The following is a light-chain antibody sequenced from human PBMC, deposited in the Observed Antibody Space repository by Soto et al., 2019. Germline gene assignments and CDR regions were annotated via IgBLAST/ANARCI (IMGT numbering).Light chain of an antibody. Sequence: DILLARSPGTLSLSPGEIATLSCSTSQSVSSIYLAWYQQRPGQSPRLLIYGASTRASGIPDRFSGSGSGTDSTLTISRLEPEDFAVYHCQQYSSSPLTFGGGPNVDIK. CDR1: QSVSSIY. CDR3: QQYSSSPLT. J-gene: IGKJ4*01. CDR2: GAS. V-gene: IGKV3-20*01.